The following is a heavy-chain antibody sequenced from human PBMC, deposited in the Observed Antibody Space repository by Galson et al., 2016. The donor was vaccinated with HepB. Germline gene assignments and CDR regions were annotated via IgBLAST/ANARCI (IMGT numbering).Heavy chain of an antibody. CDR1: GFTFDDNA. J-gene: IGHJ4*02. CDR2: ISYDGLNK. Sequence: SLRLSCAASGFTFDDNAMHWVRQAPGKGLEWLTFISYDGLNKFYADSVKGRFTISRDNSKTTLFLKMNTLRPEDTAVYYCARNGSGNYDHFDYWGQGTLVTVSS. V-gene: IGHV3-30*04. D-gene: IGHD1-26*01. CDR3: ARNGSGNYDHFDY.